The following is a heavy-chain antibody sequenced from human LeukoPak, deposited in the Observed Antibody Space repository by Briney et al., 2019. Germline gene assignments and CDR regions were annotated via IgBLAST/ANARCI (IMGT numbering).Heavy chain of an antibody. CDR2: IGPSGTAI. CDR3: ARRFDC. CDR1: GFTFSSYA. J-gene: IGHJ4*02. V-gene: IGHV3-48*03. Sequence: GSLRLSCAASGFTFSSYAMNWVRQAPGRGLEWVSYIGPSGTAIYYADSVKGRFTISRDNARNSLYLQMNSLRAEDTAVYYCARRFDCWGQGTLVTVSS.